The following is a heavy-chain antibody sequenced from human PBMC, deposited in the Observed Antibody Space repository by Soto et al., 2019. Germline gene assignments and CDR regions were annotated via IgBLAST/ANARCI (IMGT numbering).Heavy chain of an antibody. V-gene: IGHV3-7*01. J-gene: IGHJ4*02. Sequence: GGSLRLSCVASGFTFSSHWMSWVRQAPGKGLEWVANIKQDGSEKYYVDSVKGRFTISRDNAKNSLYLQMNSLRAEDTAVYYCARKGQLVVWGQGTLVTVSS. CDR1: GFTFSSHW. CDR3: ARKGQLVV. D-gene: IGHD2-2*01. CDR2: IKQDGSEK.